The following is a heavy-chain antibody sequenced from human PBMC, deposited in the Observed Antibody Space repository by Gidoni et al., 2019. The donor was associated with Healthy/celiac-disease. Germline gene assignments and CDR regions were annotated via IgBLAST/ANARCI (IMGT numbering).Heavy chain of an antibody. CDR1: GFTFSSHA. CDR2: ISGSGVST. J-gene: IGHJ4*02. Sequence: EVQLLESGGGLVQPGGSLRPSCAASGFTFSSHAMSWVRQAPGKGLEWVSAISGSGVSTYYADSVKGRFTISRDNSKNTLYLQMNSLRAEDTAVYYCAKVTYYYDSSGYYFDYWGQGTLVTVSS. D-gene: IGHD3-22*01. V-gene: IGHV3-23*01. CDR3: AKVTYYYDSSGYYFDY.